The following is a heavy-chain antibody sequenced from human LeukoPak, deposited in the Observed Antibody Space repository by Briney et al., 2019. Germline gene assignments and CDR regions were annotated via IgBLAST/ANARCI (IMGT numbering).Heavy chain of an antibody. Sequence: PGGSLRLSCAASGFTFSSYWMSWVRQAPGKGLEWVANIKQDGSEKYYVDSVKGRFTISGDNAKNSLYLQMNSLRAEDTAVYYCAREGGYDYVWGSYRYTSAFDYWGQGTLVTVSS. V-gene: IGHV3-7*01. J-gene: IGHJ4*02. CDR1: GFTFSSYW. D-gene: IGHD3-16*02. CDR3: AREGGYDYVWGSYRYTSAFDY. CDR2: IKQDGSEK.